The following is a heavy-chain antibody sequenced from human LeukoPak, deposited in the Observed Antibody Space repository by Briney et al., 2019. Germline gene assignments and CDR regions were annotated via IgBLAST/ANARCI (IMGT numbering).Heavy chain of an antibody. V-gene: IGHV2-70*04. Sequence: ESRPALVKPTQTLTLTCTFSGFSLSTSGMRVSWIRQPPGKALEWLARIDWDDDKFYSTSLKTRLTISKDTSKNQVVLTMTNMDPVDTATYYCARTPYCGGDCYVDYWGQGTLVTVSS. CDR2: IDWDDDK. J-gene: IGHJ4*02. D-gene: IGHD2-21*02. CDR3: ARTPYCGGDCYVDY. CDR1: GFSLSTSGMR.